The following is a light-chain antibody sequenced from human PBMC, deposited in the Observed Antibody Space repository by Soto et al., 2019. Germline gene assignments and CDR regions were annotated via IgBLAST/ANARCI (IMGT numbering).Light chain of an antibody. V-gene: IGKV3-15*01. CDR1: QSVRSN. J-gene: IGKJ4*01. CDR2: GAS. CDR3: QQYINWPSLT. Sequence: EVVWPQTPATLSVSAGERSTLSCISSQSVRSNLAWYQQKPGQAPRLFIFGASTRATNISARFTGSGSGTEFTLTISSLQSEDFAVYYCQQYINWPSLTLGGGTKV.